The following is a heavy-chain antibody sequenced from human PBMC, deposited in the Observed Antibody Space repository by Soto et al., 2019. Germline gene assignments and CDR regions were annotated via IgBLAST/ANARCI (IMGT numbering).Heavy chain of an antibody. CDR2: IYPGDSDT. CDR1: GYSFTNYW. D-gene: IGHD3-22*01. J-gene: IGHJ3*02. Sequence: GESLKISCKGSGYSFTNYWIGWVRQMPGKGLEWMGIIYPGDSDTRYSPSFQGQVTFSADKSISTAYLQWSSLKASETAMYCCARPALDSTGYYAFDIWGQGTMVTVSS. CDR3: ARPALDSTGYYAFDI. V-gene: IGHV5-51*01.